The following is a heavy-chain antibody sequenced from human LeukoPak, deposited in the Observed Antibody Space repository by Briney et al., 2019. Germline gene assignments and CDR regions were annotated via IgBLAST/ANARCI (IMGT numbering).Heavy chain of an antibody. CDR3: ARMLENEGIDY. CDR1: GGSFSGYY. J-gene: IGHJ4*02. D-gene: IGHD2-8*01. Sequence: SSETLSLTCAVYGGSFSGYYWSWIRQPPGKGLEWIGEINHSGSTNYNPSLKSRVTQSVDTSKNQFSLKLSSVTAADAAVYYCARMLENEGIDYWGQGTLVTVSS. CDR2: INHSGST. V-gene: IGHV4-34*01.